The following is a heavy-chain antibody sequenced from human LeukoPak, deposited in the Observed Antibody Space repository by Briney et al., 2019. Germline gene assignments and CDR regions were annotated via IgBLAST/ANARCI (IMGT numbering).Heavy chain of an antibody. J-gene: IGHJ3*02. CDR1: GGSISSYY. CDR3: ARVYYHDSSGYSDAFDI. V-gene: IGHV4-4*07. D-gene: IGHD3-22*01. Sequence: PSETLSLTCTVSGGSISSYYWSWIRQPAGKGLEWIGRIYTSGSTNYNPSLKSRVTMSVDTSKNQFSLKLSSVTAADTAVYYCARVYYHDSSGYSDAFDIWGQGTMVTVSS. CDR2: IYTSGST.